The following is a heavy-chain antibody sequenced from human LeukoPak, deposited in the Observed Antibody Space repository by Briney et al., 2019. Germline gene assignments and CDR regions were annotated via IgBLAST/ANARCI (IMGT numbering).Heavy chain of an antibody. CDR1: GGSISSYH. V-gene: IGHV4-59*08. D-gene: IGHD5-12*01. J-gene: IGHJ4*02. Sequence: SETLSLTCAVSGGSISSYHWSWIRQPPGKGLEWIGYIYYSGSTNYNPSLKSRVTISVDASKNQFSLKLTSLTAADTAVYYCARPRQSGYDAYFDYWGQGTLVTVSS. CDR3: ARPRQSGYDAYFDY. CDR2: IYYSGST.